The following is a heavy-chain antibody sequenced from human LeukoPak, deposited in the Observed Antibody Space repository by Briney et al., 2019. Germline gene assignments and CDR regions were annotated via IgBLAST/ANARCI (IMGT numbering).Heavy chain of an antibody. D-gene: IGHD2/OR15-2a*01. CDR3: AREQIDRKTYYNAMDV. J-gene: IGHJ6*02. Sequence: ASVKVSCKGSGYSFSGYFMHWVRQAPGQGLEWMGWINPNSDARKYAQKFQGRLTVTRDTSIETAYMELSGLTSDDTAVYYCAREQIDRKTYYNAMDVWGQGTTVIVSS. CDR1: GYSFSGYF. V-gene: IGHV1-2*02. CDR2: INPNSDAR.